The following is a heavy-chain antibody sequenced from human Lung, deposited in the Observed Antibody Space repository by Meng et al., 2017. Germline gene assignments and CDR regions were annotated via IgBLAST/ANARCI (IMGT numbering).Heavy chain of an antibody. V-gene: IGHV4-34*01. CDR2: INHSGST. CDR3: ARGPTTMAHDFDY. Sequence: QGTLRTWGAGLLTPSETLPLTCVVSGGSFSDYYWSLIRQPPGKGLEWIGEINHSGSTNYNQSLESRATISVDTSQNNLSLKLSSVTAADSAVYYCARGPTTMAHDFDYWGQGTLVTVSS. CDR1: GGSFSDYY. D-gene: IGHD4-11*01. J-gene: IGHJ4*02.